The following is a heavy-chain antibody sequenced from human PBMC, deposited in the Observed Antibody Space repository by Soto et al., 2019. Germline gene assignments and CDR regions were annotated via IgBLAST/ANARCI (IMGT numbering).Heavy chain of an antibody. V-gene: IGHV4-31*03. Sequence: SETLSLTCTVSGGSISSGGYYWSWIRQHPGKGLEWIGYIYYSGSTYYNPSLKSRVTISVDTSKNQFSLKLSSVTAADTAVYYCARDKAGIAAAGTYYYYGMEVWGQGTTVTVSS. J-gene: IGHJ6*02. CDR1: GGSISSGGYY. D-gene: IGHD6-13*01. CDR3: ARDKAGIAAAGTYYYYGMEV. CDR2: IYYSGST.